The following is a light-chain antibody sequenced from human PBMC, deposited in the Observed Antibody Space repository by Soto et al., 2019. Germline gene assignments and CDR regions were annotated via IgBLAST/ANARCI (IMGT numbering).Light chain of an antibody. CDR1: QDISSW. Sequence: DIQMTQSPSSVSASVGDRVTITCRASQDISSWLAWYQHKPGKAPSLLIYAASSLQSGVPSRFRGSGSGTDFALTIAGLESEDFATYYCQQSYSTPFTFGGGTKVEIK. V-gene: IGKV1D-12*01. CDR3: QQSYSTPFT. J-gene: IGKJ4*01. CDR2: AAS.